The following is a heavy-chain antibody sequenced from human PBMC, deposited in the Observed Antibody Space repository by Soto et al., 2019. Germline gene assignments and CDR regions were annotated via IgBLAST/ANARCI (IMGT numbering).Heavy chain of an antibody. CDR1: GYTFTSYG. CDR3: ARATSRGEYDY. V-gene: IGHV1-18*01. J-gene: IGHJ4*02. D-gene: IGHD3-10*01. Sequence: QVQLVQSGAEVKKPGASVKVSCKASGYTFTSYGISWVRQAPGQGLEWMGWINVYNGNTNYAQKPQGRVTMTTDTSTSTTYLDLRSLRSDDTAVYFCARATSRGEYDYWGQGTLVTVSS. CDR2: INVYNGNT.